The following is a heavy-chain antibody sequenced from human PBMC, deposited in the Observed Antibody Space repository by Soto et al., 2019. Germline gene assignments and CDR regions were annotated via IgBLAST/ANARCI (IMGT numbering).Heavy chain of an antibody. D-gene: IGHD4-17*01. CDR3: ARVWITLTNWFDP. CDR1: GGSINSTNW. CDR2: IYHSGST. J-gene: IGHJ5*02. V-gene: IGHV4-4*02. Sequence: QVQLQESGPGLVKPSGTLSLTCAVSGGSINSTNWWSWVRQPPGKGLEWIGEIYHSGSTNYNPSLKCRVTISVDKSKNQFSLKLSSVTAADTALYYCARVWITLTNWFDPWGQGTLVTVSS.